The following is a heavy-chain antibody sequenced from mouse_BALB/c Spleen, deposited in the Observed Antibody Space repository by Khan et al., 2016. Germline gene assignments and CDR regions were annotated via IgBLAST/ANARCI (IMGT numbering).Heavy chain of an antibody. CDR1: GYSITSGYY. V-gene: IGHV3-6*02. D-gene: IGHD4-1*01. CDR3: ASSWEGWYCDV. J-gene: IGHJ1*01. CDR2: ISYDGSN. Sequence: EVQLQESGPGLVKPSQSLSLTCSVTGYSITSGYYWNWIRQFPGNKLEWMGYISYDGSNNYNPSLKNRISITRDTSKNQFFLKLNSVTTEDTATYYCASSWEGWYCDVWGAGTTVTVSS.